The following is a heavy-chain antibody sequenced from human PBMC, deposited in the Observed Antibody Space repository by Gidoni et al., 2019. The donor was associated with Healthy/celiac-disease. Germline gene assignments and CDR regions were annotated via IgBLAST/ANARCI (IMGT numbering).Heavy chain of an antibody. Sequence: EVQLVESGGGLVQPGGSLRLSCAASGFTFSSYSMNWVRQAPGKGLEWVSYISSSSSTIYYADSVKGRFTISRDNAKNSLYLQMNSLRAEDTAVYYCARDGQNYYYGMDVWGQGTTVTVSS. CDR1: GFTFSSYS. V-gene: IGHV3-48*01. CDR2: ISSSSSTI. J-gene: IGHJ6*02. CDR3: ARDGQNYYYGMDV.